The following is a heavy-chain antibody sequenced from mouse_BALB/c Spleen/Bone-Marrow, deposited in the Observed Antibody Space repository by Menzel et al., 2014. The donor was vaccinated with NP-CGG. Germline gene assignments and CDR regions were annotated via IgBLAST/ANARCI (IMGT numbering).Heavy chain of an antibody. CDR3: ARGDPFDY. CDR1: GYTFTSYW. Sequence: VQLQQSGAELARPGASVKLSCKASGYTFTSYWMQWVKQRPGQGLEWIGAIYPGDGDTRYTQKFKGKATLTADKSSSTAYMQLISLASEDSAVYYCARGDPFDYWGQGTTLTVSS. CDR2: IYPGDGDT. V-gene: IGHV1-87*01. J-gene: IGHJ2*01.